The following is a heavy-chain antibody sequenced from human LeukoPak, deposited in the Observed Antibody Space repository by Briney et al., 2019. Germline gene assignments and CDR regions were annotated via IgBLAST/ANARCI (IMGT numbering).Heavy chain of an antibody. CDR1: RDSVTYGY. D-gene: IGHD2-15*01. Sequence: SETLSLTCTGSRDSVTYGYRSWIRQPPGKGLEWIGYIYDSGITDYNPSLQSRLTISVDTSNNQFSLNLSPVTAADTAVYYCAGRGHRYSRDWGQGILVSVSS. V-gene: IGHV4-4*09. J-gene: IGHJ1*01. CDR2: IYDSGIT. CDR3: AGRGHRYSRD.